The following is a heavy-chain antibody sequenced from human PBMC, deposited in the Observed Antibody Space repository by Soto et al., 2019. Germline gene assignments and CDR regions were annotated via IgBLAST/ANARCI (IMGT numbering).Heavy chain of an antibody. V-gene: IGHV5-51*01. CDR1: AYDFARYW. Sequence: VASLKISCKGSAYDFARYWNAWVRQMPGKGLELMGIIYPSDSDARYRRTFQGQVTISADNSISSAYLQWSSLRASDTAMYYCARGGVSTRTFDYWGQGTPVAVSS. J-gene: IGHJ4*02. CDR2: IYPSDSDA. CDR3: ARGGVSTRTFDY. D-gene: IGHD1-1*01.